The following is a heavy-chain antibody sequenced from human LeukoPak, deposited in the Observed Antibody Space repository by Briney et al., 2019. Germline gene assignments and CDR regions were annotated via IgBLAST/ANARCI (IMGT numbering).Heavy chain of an antibody. J-gene: IGHJ4*02. Sequence: SVKVSCKASGGTFSNYAISWVRQAPGQGLEWMGGIIPIFGTANYAQKFRGRVTITADKSTRTAYMELSSLRSEDTAVYYCARGRGSYCFDYWGQGTLVTVSS. V-gene: IGHV1-69*06. D-gene: IGHD1-26*01. CDR2: IIPIFGTA. CDR3: ARGRGSYCFDY. CDR1: GGTFSNYA.